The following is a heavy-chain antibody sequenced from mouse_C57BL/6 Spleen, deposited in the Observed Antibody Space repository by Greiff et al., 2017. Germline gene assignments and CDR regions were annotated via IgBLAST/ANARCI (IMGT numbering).Heavy chain of an antibody. CDR2: INYDGSST. J-gene: IGHJ1*03. V-gene: IGHV5-16*01. CDR3: ARGGAGDGYDGWYCDV. Sequence: EVMLVESEGGLVQPGSSMKLSCTASGFTFSDYYMAWVRQVPEKGLEWVANINYDGSSTYYLDSLKSRFIISRDNAKNILYLQMSSLKSEDTATYYCARGGAGDGYDGWYCDVWGTGTTVTVSS. D-gene: IGHD2-2*01. CDR1: GFTFSDYY.